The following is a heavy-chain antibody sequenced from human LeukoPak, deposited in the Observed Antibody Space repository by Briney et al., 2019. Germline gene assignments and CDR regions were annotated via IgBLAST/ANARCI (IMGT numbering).Heavy chain of an antibody. V-gene: IGHV4-30-4*08. Sequence: SQTLSLTCTVSGGSISSGDYYWSWIRQPPGKGLEWIGYIYYSGSTYYNPSLKSRVTILVDTSKNQFSLKLSSVTAADTAVYYCARDWAGDGYYHAFDVWGQGTMVTVS. CDR3: ARDWAGDGYYHAFDV. J-gene: IGHJ3*01. CDR2: IYYSGST. D-gene: IGHD3-22*01. CDR1: GGSISSGDYY.